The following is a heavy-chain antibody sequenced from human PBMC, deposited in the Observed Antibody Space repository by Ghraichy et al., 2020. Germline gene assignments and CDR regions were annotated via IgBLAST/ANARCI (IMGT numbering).Heavy chain of an antibody. CDR2: ISYSGDSI. D-gene: IGHD1-26*01. CDR1: GLTFSTYS. J-gene: IGHJ4*02. V-gene: IGHV3-23*01. Sequence: GESLNISCVASGLTFSTYSMSWVRQAPGKGLEWVSSISYSGDSITYADSVKGRFTISRDNSKNTLYLQMNSLRVDDTATYYCAQVGGWGNSPGYWGQGTLVTVSS. CDR3: AQVGGWGNSPGY.